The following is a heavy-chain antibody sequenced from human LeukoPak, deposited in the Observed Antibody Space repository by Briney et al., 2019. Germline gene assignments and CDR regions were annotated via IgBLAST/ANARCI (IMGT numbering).Heavy chain of an antibody. CDR1: GFTFSSYA. Sequence: HPGRSVRLSCAASGFTFSSYAMSWVRQPPGKGLEWVSAIIGSDGRTYYADSVKGWFSISRDNSKNPLYVQMNSLRGEDTAVYYCAKDLSGSKYDLSTGWGQGTVVTVSP. D-gene: IGHD3-3*01. CDR2: IIGSDGRT. CDR3: AKDLSGSKYDLSTG. J-gene: IGHJ4*02. V-gene: IGHV3-23*01.